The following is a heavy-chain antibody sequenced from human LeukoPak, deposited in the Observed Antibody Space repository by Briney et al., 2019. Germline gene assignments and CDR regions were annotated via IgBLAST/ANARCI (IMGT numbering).Heavy chain of an antibody. CDR2: IYYSGST. J-gene: IGHJ3*02. D-gene: IGHD3-22*01. CDR1: GGSISSSSYY. CDR3: ARAGITMIVVSAFDI. V-gene: IGHV4-39*01. Sequence: PSEALSLTCTVSGGSISSSSYYWGWIRQPPGKGLEWIGSIYYSGSTYYNPSLKSRVTISVDTSKNQFSLKLSSVTAADTAVYYCARAGITMIVVSAFDIWGQGTMVTVSS.